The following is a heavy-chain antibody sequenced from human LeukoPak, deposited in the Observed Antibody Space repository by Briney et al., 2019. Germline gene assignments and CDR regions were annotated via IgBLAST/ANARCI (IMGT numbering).Heavy chain of an antibody. J-gene: IGHJ4*02. CDR3: AKDREGTIADYFDY. CDR1: GFTFSSYG. CDR2: ISGSGGST. D-gene: IGHD1-7*01. V-gene: IGHV3-23*01. Sequence: TGGSLRLSCAASGFTFSSYGMHWVRQAPGKGLEWVSSISGSGGSTYYADSVKGRFTISRDNSKNTLYLQMNSLRGEDTAVYYCAKDREGTIADYFDYWGQGTLVTVSS.